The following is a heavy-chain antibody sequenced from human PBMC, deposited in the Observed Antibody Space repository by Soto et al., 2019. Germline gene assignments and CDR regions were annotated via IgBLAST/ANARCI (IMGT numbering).Heavy chain of an antibody. Sequence: SETLSLTCTVSGGSVSSGSYYWSWIRQPPGKGLEWIGYIYYSGSTNYNPSLKSRVTISVDTSKNQFSLKLSSVTAADTAVYYCASSQYCGGDCYSWWFDPWGQGILVAVSS. CDR3: ASSQYCGGDCYSWWFDP. CDR1: GGSVSSGSYY. V-gene: IGHV4-61*01. D-gene: IGHD2-21*02. CDR2: IYYSGST. J-gene: IGHJ5*02.